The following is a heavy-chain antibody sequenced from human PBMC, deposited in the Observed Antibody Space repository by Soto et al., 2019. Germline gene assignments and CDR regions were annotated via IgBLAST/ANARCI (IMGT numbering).Heavy chain of an antibody. D-gene: IGHD5-12*01. V-gene: IGHV3-21*02. CDR3: ARDNGYDAATRDY. CDR1: GFTFSTCS. Sequence: EVQLVESGGGLVKPGGSLRLSCAASGFTFSTCSMNWVRQAPGKGLEWVSSISSSSSNIYYADSVKGRFTISRDNAKNARYLQMNSLRADDTAVYYGARDNGYDAATRDYWGQGTLVTVSS. CDR2: ISSSSSNI. J-gene: IGHJ4*02.